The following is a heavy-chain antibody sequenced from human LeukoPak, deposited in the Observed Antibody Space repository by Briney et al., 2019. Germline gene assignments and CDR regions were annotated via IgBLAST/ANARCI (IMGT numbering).Heavy chain of an antibody. Sequence: ASVRVSCKASDYTFTNYGISWVRQAPGQGLEWMGWISVYSGNTNYAQKLQGRVTMTTDTSTSTAYMELSSLRSEDTAVYYCATRARIAVAGDYYYYMDVWGKGTTVTISS. V-gene: IGHV1-18*01. J-gene: IGHJ6*03. CDR2: ISVYSGNT. CDR1: DYTFTNYG. D-gene: IGHD6-19*01. CDR3: ATRARIAVAGDYYYYMDV.